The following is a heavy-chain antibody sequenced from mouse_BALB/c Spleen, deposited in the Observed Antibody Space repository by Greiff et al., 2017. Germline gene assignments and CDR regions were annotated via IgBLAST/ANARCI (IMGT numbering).Heavy chain of an antibody. D-gene: IGHD4-1*02. J-gene: IGHJ2*01. V-gene: IGHV14-3*02. CDR2: IDPANGNT. CDR1: GFNIKDTY. CDR3: ARDAPQLGFDY. Sequence: VQLQQSGAELVKPGASVKLSCTASGFNIKDTYMHWVKQRPEQGLEWIGRIDPANGNTKYDPKFQGKATITADTSSNTAYLQLSSLTSEDTAVYYCARDAPQLGFDYWGQGTTLTVSS.